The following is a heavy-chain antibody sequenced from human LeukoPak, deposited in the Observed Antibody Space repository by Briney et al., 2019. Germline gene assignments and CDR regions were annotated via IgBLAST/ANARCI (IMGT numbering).Heavy chain of an antibody. D-gene: IGHD2-2*01. Sequence: GGSLRLSCAASGFTFSSYAMSWVRQAPGKGLEWVSAISGSGGSTYYADSVKGRFTISRDNSKNTPYLQMNSLRAEDTAVYYCAKDVGVVVPAATGDYWGQGTLVTVSS. J-gene: IGHJ4*02. CDR3: AKDVGVVVPAATGDY. V-gene: IGHV3-23*01. CDR1: GFTFSSYA. CDR2: ISGSGGST.